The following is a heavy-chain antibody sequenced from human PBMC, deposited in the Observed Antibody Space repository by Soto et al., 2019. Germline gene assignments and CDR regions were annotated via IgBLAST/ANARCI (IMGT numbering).Heavy chain of an antibody. CDR2: INRDGSST. D-gene: IGHD1-20*01. CDR3: ARDNWNSN. Sequence: EVQLVESGGGLVQPGGSLRLFCAASGFTFSTYWMRWVRQAPGKGLVWVSRINRDGSSTNYADSVKGRFAILRDNAKNTLYLQMNSLRAEDTAVYYCARDNWNSNWGQGTLVTVSS. J-gene: IGHJ4*02. CDR1: GFTFSTYW. V-gene: IGHV3-74*01.